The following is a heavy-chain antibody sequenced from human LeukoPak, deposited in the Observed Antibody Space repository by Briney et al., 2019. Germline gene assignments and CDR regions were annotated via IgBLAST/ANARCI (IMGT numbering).Heavy chain of an antibody. Sequence: GGSLRLSCAASGFTFSSYGMHWVRQAPGKGLEWVAVISYDGSNKYYADSVKGRFTISRDNSKNTLYLQMNSLRAEDTAVYYCAKGDRSGRTAFDYWGQGTLVTVSS. D-gene: IGHD6-19*01. CDR3: AKGDRSGRTAFDY. V-gene: IGHV3-30*18. CDR1: GFTFSSYG. CDR2: ISYDGSNK. J-gene: IGHJ4*02.